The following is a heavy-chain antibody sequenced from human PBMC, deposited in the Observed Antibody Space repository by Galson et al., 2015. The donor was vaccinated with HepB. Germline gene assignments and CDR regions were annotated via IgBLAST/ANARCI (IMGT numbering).Heavy chain of an antibody. Sequence: SLRLSCAASGFTFSSYVMGWVRQAPGKGLEWVSATSDSGDTTDYVDSVKGRFTISRDNSKNTMYLQMTSLRAEDTAVYYCVKISRGWWEDYWGQGTLVTVSS. J-gene: IGHJ4*02. CDR3: VKISRGWWEDY. CDR1: GFTFSSYV. D-gene: IGHD1-26*01. V-gene: IGHV3-23*01. CDR2: TSDSGDTT.